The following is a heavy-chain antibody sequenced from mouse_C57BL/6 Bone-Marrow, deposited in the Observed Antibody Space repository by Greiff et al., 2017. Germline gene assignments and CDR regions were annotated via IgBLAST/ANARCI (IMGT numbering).Heavy chain of an antibody. J-gene: IGHJ2*01. D-gene: IGHD4-1*01. CDR2: IDPSDSYT. CDR1: GYTFTSYW. Sequence: QVQLQQSGAELVMPGASVKLSCKASGYTFTSYWMHWVKQRPGQGLEWIGEIDPSDSYTNYNQKFKGKSTLTVDKYSSTAYMQLSSLTSEDSAVYYCARDWDGVDYWGQGTTLTVSA. V-gene: IGHV1-69*01. CDR3: ARDWDGVDY.